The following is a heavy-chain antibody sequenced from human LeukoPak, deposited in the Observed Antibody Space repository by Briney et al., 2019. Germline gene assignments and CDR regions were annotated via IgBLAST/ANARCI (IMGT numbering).Heavy chain of an antibody. Sequence: GGSLRLSCAASGFTFSNAWMSWVRQAPGKGLEWVGRIKSKTDGGTTDYVASVKGRFTISRDDSKNTLYLQMNSLKTEDTAVYYCTAYSLNAFDYWGQGTLVTVSS. CDR1: GFTFSNAW. D-gene: IGHD1-26*01. CDR3: TAYSLNAFDY. J-gene: IGHJ4*02. V-gene: IGHV3-15*01. CDR2: IKSKTDGGTT.